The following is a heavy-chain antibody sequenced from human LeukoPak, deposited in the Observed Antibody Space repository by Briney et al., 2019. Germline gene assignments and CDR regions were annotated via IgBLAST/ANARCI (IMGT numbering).Heavy chain of an antibody. D-gene: IGHD2-15*01. CDR3: AREIEVVAATRGLVWFDP. V-gene: IGHV4-4*07. CDR2: IYTSGST. J-gene: IGHJ5*02. Sequence: SETLSLTCTVSGGSISSYYWSWIRQPAGKGLEWIGRIYTSGSTNYNPSLKSRVTMSVDTSKNQFSLKLSSVTAADTAVYYCAREIEVVAATRGLVWFDPWGQGTLVTVSS. CDR1: GGSISSYY.